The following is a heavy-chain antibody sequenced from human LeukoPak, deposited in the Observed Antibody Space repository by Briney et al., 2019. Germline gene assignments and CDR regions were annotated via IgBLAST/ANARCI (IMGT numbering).Heavy chain of an antibody. D-gene: IGHD5/OR15-5a*01. CDR1: GFIFTDHW. J-gene: IGHJ4*02. CDR2: IKEDESAK. V-gene: IGHV3-7*01. Sequence: PGGSLRLSCAASGFIFTDHWMSWVRQAPGKGLEWVANIKEDESAKFYADSVRGRFTISRDNAKNSLYLQMNNLRVEDTAVYYCARAVDDADYWGRGTLVTVSS. CDR3: ARAVDDADY.